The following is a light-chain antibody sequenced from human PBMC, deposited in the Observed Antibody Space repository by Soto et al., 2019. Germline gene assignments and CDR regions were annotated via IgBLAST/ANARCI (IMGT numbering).Light chain of an antibody. V-gene: IGKV3-20*01. Sequence: ESVLTQSPGTLSLSPGERATLSCRASQSVRSSYLAWYHQKPGQPPRLLIFGASNRATGIPDRFSGSESGTDFTLTISGLEPEEFAVYYCQNYKNWPLTFGGGTRVEI. CDR2: GAS. CDR1: QSVRSSY. J-gene: IGKJ4*01. CDR3: QNYKNWPLT.